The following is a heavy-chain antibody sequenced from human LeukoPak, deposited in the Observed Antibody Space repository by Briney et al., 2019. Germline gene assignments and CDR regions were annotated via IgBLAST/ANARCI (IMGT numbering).Heavy chain of an antibody. CDR2: INPNSGGT. CDR3: AKEPPFIITSGAFDI. V-gene: IGHV1-2*02. CDR1: GYTFTGYY. J-gene: IGHJ3*02. D-gene: IGHD3-22*01. Sequence: ASVKVSCKASGYTFTGYYMHWVRQAPGQGLEWMGWINPNSGGTNYAQEFQGRVTMTRDTSISTAYMELSRLRSDDTAVYYCAKEPPFIITSGAFDIWGQGTMVTVSS.